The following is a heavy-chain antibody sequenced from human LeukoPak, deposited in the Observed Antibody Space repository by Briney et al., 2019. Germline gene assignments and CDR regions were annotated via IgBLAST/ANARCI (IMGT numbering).Heavy chain of an antibody. V-gene: IGHV3-33*05. J-gene: IGHJ4*02. CDR3: ASNTGTVFDY. CDR2: MSNSGENT. D-gene: IGHD7-27*01. Sequence: GGSLRLSCAASGFTFSSYSMQWVRQTPGKGLEWVGIMSNSGENTFYGEAVKGRFTISRDNSQGTLYLQMNSLRPEDTAVYYCASNTGTVFDYWGQGALVTVSS. CDR1: GFTFSSYS.